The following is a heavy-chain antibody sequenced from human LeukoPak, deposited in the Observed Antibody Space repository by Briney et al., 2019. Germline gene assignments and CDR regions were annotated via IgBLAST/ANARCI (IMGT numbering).Heavy chain of an antibody. CDR3: AKAAGYSTIYWFDP. CDR2: IYYSGSS. D-gene: IGHD6-13*01. Sequence: SETLSLTCTVSGGSIRSSHWSWIRQPPGKGLEFIGYIYYSGSSNYNPSLKSRVTMSVDTSNNQFSLKLNSVTAADTAVYYCAKAAGYSTIYWFDPWGQGTLATVSS. J-gene: IGHJ5*02. CDR1: GGSIRSSH. V-gene: IGHV4-59*01.